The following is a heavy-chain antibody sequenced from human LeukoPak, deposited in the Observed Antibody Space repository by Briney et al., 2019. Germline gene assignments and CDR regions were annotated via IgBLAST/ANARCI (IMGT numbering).Heavy chain of an antibody. CDR2: ISSSTSYI. CDR3: ARDQLVVPAAMPTYYYYGMDV. V-gene: IGHV3-21*01. J-gene: IGHJ6*02. CDR1: GFTFSSYS. D-gene: IGHD2-2*01. Sequence: PGGSLRLSCAASGFTFSSYSMNWIRQAPGKGLEWVSSISSSTSYIYYADSVKGRFTISRDNAKNSLYLQMNSLRAEDTAVYYCARDQLVVPAAMPTYYYYGMDVWGQGTTVTVSS.